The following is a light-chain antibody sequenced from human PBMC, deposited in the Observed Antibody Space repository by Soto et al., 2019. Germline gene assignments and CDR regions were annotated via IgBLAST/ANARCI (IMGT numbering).Light chain of an antibody. J-gene: IGKJ1*01. V-gene: IGKV1-9*01. Sequence: IQLTQSPSSLSASVGDRVTITCRASHGISSYLAWSQQKPGKAPQVLISMASTLESGVPSRFSGSGSGTEFTLTISSLQPDDFATYYCQQYNSHSPWTFGQGTKVDIK. CDR2: MAS. CDR1: HGISSY. CDR3: QQYNSHSPWT.